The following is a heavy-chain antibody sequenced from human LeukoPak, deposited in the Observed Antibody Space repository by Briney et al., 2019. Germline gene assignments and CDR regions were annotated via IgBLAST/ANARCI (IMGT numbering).Heavy chain of an antibody. Sequence: ASVKVSCKASGYTFTDYCIYWVRQAPGQGLEWMGWINPNSGGTTYAQKLQGRVTMTTDTSTSTAYMELRSLRSDDTAVYYCARASTDWGQGTLVTVSS. J-gene: IGHJ4*02. CDR2: INPNSGGT. CDR3: ARASTD. V-gene: IGHV1-18*04. CDR1: GYTFTDYC. D-gene: IGHD4-17*01.